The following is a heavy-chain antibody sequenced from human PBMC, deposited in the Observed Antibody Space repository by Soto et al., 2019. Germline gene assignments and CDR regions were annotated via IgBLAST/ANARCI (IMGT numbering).Heavy chain of an antibody. CDR3: ARVLRDYPFYYYYMDV. CDR2: IYYSGST. V-gene: IGHV4-39*02. Sequence: SDTLSLTCTVSSGSISSSSYFWGWIRQPPGKGLEWIGNIYYSGSTYYNPSLKSRVTISVDTSKNHFSLKLNSVTAADTAVYYCARVLRDYPFYYYYMDVWGKGTTVTVSS. CDR1: SGSISSSSYF. J-gene: IGHJ6*03. D-gene: IGHD4-17*01.